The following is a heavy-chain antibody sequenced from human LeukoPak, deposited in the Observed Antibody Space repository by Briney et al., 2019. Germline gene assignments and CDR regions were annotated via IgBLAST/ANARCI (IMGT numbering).Heavy chain of an antibody. V-gene: IGHV1-69*13. Sequence: ASVKVSCKASGGTFSSYAISWVRQAPEQGLEWMGGIIPIFGTANYAQKFQGRVTITSDESTSTAYMALSCLRSEDTAVYYCARDSTKGPFDYWGQGTLVTVSS. J-gene: IGHJ4*02. CDR1: GGTFSSYA. CDR3: ARDSTKGPFDY. CDR2: IIPIFGTA. D-gene: IGHD1-26*01.